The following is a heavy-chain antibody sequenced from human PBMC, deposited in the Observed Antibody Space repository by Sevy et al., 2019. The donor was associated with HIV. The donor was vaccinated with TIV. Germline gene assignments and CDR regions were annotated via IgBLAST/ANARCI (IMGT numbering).Heavy chain of an antibody. J-gene: IGHJ4*02. Sequence: GGSLRLSCAASGFTFSSYGMHWVRQAPGKGLEWVAFIRYDGSNKYYADSVKGRFTISRDNSKNTLYLHMNSLRAEDTAVYYCAKEERGYCSGGSCYFLLFCFGYWGQGTLVTVSS. CDR2: IRYDGSNK. D-gene: IGHD2-15*01. CDR1: GFTFSSYG. V-gene: IGHV3-30*02. CDR3: AKEERGYCSGGSCYFLLFCFGY.